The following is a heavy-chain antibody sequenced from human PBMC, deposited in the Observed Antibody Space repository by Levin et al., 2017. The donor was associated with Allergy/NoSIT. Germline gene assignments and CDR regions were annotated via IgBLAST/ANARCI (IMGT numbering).Heavy chain of an antibody. V-gene: IGHV3-13*05. CDR2: IGTAGDP. CDR3: ARGSSDSSGWYYFDY. D-gene: IGHD6-19*01. J-gene: IGHJ4*02. Sequence: GESLKISCAASGFTFSSYDMHWVRQATGKGLEWVSAIGTAGDPYYPGSVKGRFTISRENAKNSLYLQMNSLRAGDTAVYYCARGSSDSSGWYYFDYWGQGTLVTVSS. CDR1: GFTFSSYD.